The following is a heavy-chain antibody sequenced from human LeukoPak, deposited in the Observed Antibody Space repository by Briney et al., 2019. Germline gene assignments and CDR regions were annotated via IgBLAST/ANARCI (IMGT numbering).Heavy chain of an antibody. J-gene: IGHJ4*02. CDR3: ARAGRGLAASD. CDR1: GFTFSGSN. D-gene: IGHD3/OR15-3a*01. CDR2: IRSKPQGYAT. V-gene: IGHV3-73*01. Sequence: GGSLKLSCEASGFTFSGSNIFWVRQASGKGLEWLGRIRSKPQGYATAYAASVRGRFTISRDNSENTVYLQMSSLRAEDTAVYYCARAGRGLAASDWGQGTLVTVSS.